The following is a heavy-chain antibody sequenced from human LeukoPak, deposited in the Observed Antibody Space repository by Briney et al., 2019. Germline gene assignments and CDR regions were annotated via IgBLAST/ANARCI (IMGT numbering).Heavy chain of an antibody. Sequence: GGSLRLSCTASGFTFGDYAMHWVRQAPGKGLEWVAFIPFDGGNKYYADSVKGRFTISRDNFKNTLYLQMTSLRAEDTAMYYCAKTLPGPFDYWGQGTLVTVSS. CDR2: IPFDGGNK. J-gene: IGHJ4*02. D-gene: IGHD3-16*01. V-gene: IGHV3-30*02. CDR1: GFTFGDYA. CDR3: AKTLPGPFDY.